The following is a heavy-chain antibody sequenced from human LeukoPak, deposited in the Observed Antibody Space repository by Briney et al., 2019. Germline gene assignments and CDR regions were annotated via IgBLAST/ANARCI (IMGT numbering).Heavy chain of an antibody. J-gene: IGHJ6*02. CDR1: GFTFSSYS. V-gene: IGHV3-21*01. CDR3: AGEDDSSFGTLDGMDV. CDR2: ISSSSSYI. Sequence: GGSLRLSCAASGFTFSSYSMNWVRQAPGKGLEWVSSISSSSSYIYYADSVKGRFTISRDNAKNSLYLQMNSLRAEDTAVYYCAGEDDSSFGTLDGMDVWGQGTTVTVSS. D-gene: IGHD3-22*01.